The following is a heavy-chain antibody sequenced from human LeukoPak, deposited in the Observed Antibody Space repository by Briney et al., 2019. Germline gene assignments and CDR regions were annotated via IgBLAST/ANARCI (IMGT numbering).Heavy chain of an antibody. J-gene: IGHJ4*02. D-gene: IGHD1-26*01. CDR2: INPNSGGT. V-gene: IGHV1-2*02. Sequence: ASVKVSCKASGYTFTGYYMHWVRQAPGQGLEWMGWINPNSGGTNCAQKFQGRVTMTRDTSISTAYMELRSLRSDDTAVYYCARSGRGTYYYFDYWGQGTLVTVSS. CDR1: GYTFTGYY. CDR3: ARSGRGTYYYFDY.